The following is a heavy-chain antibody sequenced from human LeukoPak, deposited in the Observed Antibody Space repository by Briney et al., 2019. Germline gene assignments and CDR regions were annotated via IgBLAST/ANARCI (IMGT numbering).Heavy chain of an antibody. D-gene: IGHD3-16*01. Sequence: ASVKVSCKASGYTFTSYDINWVRQATGQGLEWMGWMNPNSANTGYAQKFQGRVTMTRNTSISTAYMELSSLRSEDTAVYYCAILPIMITFGGVNAFDIWGQGTMVTVSS. V-gene: IGHV1-8*01. CDR2: MNPNSANT. CDR1: GYTFTSYD. CDR3: AILPIMITFGGVNAFDI. J-gene: IGHJ3*02.